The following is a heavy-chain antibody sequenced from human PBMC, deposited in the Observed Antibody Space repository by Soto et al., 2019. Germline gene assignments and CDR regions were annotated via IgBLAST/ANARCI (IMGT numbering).Heavy chain of an antibody. CDR3: ARVIAAAADFDY. CDR2: ISAYNGNT. D-gene: IGHD6-25*01. Sequence: QVQLVQSGAEVKKPGASVKVSCKASGYTFTSYGISWVRQAPGQVLEWMGWISAYNGNTNYAQKLQGRVSMTPDTSTNTAYMELRNLRSDDTAVYYCARVIAAAADFDYWGQGTLVTVSS. J-gene: IGHJ4*02. CDR1: GYTFTSYG. V-gene: IGHV1-18*01.